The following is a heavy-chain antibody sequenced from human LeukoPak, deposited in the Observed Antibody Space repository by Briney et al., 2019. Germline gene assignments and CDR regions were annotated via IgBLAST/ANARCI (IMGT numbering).Heavy chain of an antibody. D-gene: IGHD2-15*01. J-gene: IGHJ3*02. CDR3: VRHLSAGRPAFDI. CDR2: IYYSGST. Sequence: SETLSLPCTVAGGSISSYYWSWIRPPPGKGLEWIGYIYYSGSTNYNPSLKSRVTISVDTSNNKFSLKLTSLTAADTAVYYCVRHLSAGRPAFDIWGQGTMVTVSS. CDR1: GGSISSYY. V-gene: IGHV4-59*08.